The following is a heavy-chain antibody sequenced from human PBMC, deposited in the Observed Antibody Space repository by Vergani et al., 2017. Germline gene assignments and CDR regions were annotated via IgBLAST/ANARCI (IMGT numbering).Heavy chain of an antibody. D-gene: IGHD5-24*01. Sequence: VQLQESGPGLVKPSETLSLTCSVSGASISSYFWSWIRQPAGKGLEWLGRVHTDGTAYYNPSLRTRVRLSADLSQSQFSLKMTSLTAADTAVYFCAGGKWDDDGPRGWFAPWGQEVLVTVSS. J-gene: IGHJ5*02. CDR3: AGGKWDDDGPRGWFAP. V-gene: IGHV4-4*07. CDR2: VHTDGTA. CDR1: GASISSYF.